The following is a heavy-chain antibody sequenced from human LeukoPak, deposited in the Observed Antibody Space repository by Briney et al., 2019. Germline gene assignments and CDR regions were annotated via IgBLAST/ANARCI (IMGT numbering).Heavy chain of an antibody. CDR2: IYHSGST. J-gene: IGHJ5*02. Sequence: PSETLSLTCTVSGYSNSSGYYWGWIRQPPGKGLEWIGSIYHSGSTNYNPSLKSRVTISVDTSKNQFSLKLSSVTAADTAVYYCARGRGVWWFDPWGQGTLVTVSS. V-gene: IGHV4-38-2*02. D-gene: IGHD2-8*02. CDR1: GYSNSSGYY. CDR3: ARGRGVWWFDP.